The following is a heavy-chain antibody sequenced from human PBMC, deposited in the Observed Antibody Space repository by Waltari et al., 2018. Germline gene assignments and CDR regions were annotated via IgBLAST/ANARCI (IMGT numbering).Heavy chain of an antibody. CDR3: ARVFVYGANSGKRPMDV. CDR2: IKQDGSEN. CDR1: GFTFSSYW. D-gene: IGHD4-17*01. V-gene: IGHV3-7*01. Sequence: EVQMVESGGGLVQPGGSLRLSCAASGFTFSSYWMTWVRQAPGEGLERVANIKQDGSENYYVDSVKGRFTISRDDAKNSLYLQMNSLRNEDTAVYFCARVFVYGANSGKRPMDVWGKGTTVTVSS. J-gene: IGHJ6*03.